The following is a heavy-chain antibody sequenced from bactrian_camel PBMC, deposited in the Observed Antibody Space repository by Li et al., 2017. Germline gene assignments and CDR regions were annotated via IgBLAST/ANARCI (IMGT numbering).Heavy chain of an antibody. CDR2: INRDGTT. CDR3: AKGTYGLPSD. CDR1: SHTYSCCN. J-gene: IGHJ4*01. D-gene: IGHD5*01. V-gene: IGHV3S55*01. Sequence: HVQLVESGGGSVQPGGSLRLSCEASSHTYSCCNMDWYRQAPGKKRELVSSINRDGTTYYADSVKGRFTISGDSAKNTLYLQLNSLKTEDTAMYYCAKGTYGLPSDWGQGTQVTVS.